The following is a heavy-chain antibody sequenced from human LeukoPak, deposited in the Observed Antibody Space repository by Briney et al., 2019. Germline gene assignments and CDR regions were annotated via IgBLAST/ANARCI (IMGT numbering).Heavy chain of an antibody. Sequence: SQTLSLTCTVSSGSMNSGLYYWTWIRQPAGKGLEWIGRISSTGSTTYNPSLKSRGTISLDTSKNYFSLKVTSVTAADTAVYYCARETQEVYTSSWGLYDSYNYMDAWGNGTTVTVSS. CDR1: SGSMNSGLYY. J-gene: IGHJ6*03. CDR2: ISSTGST. D-gene: IGHD6-13*01. V-gene: IGHV4-61*02. CDR3: ARETQEVYTSSWGLYDSYNYMDA.